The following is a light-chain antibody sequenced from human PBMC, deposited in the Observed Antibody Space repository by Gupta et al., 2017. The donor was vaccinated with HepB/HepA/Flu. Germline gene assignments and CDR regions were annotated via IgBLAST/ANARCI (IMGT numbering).Light chain of an antibody. CDR2: AAS. CDR3: LHDYNYPRT. V-gene: IGKV1-6*01. CDR1: QGIRND. Sequence: AIQMTQSPSSLSASVGDRVTITCRASQGIRNDLGWYQQKPGKAPKLLIYAASTLQTGVPWRFSGSGPGTEFTLTINSLQPEDLATYYCLHDYNYPRTFGQGTKVEIK. J-gene: IGKJ1*01.